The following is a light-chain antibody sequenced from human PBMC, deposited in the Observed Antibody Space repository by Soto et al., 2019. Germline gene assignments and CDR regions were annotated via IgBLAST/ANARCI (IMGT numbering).Light chain of an antibody. V-gene: IGLV2-8*01. CDR3: SSYAGSTI. Sequence: QSALTQPPSASGSPGQSVTISCTGTSSDVGGYDFVSWYQQHPGKAPKLVIYEVTRRPSGVPDRFSGSKSGNTASLTVAGLQVEDEAVYYCSSYAGSTIFGGGTKLTVL. CDR2: EVT. CDR1: SSDVGGYDF. J-gene: IGLJ2*01.